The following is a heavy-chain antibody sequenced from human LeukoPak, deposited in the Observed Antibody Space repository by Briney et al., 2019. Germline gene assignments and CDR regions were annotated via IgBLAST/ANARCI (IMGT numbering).Heavy chain of an antibody. V-gene: IGHV3-23*01. D-gene: IGHD3-10*01. CDR2: ISGSGGST. CDR3: AKVGYYGSGSYYSFYFDY. CDR1: GFTFSSYA. J-gene: IGHJ4*02. Sequence: PGGSLRLYCAASGFTFSSYAMCWVRQAPGKGLEWVSAISGSGGSTYYAYSVKGRFTIARDNSKNTLYLQMNSLRAEDTAVYYCAKVGYYGSGSYYSFYFDYWGQGTLVTVSS.